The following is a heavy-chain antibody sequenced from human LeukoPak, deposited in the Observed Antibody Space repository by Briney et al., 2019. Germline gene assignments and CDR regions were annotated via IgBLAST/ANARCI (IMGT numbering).Heavy chain of an antibody. CDR1: GFTFEDYT. D-gene: IGHD3-22*01. V-gene: IGHV3-43*01. CDR2: INWHGTT. CDR3: VKDLSYESSGSVFDH. J-gene: IGHJ4*02. Sequence: GGSLRLSCAASGFTFEDYTMHWVRQAPGKTLEGVSLINWHGTTYYTDSVKGRFTISRDNSKNSLYLQMDTLTSEDTAFYYCVKDLSYESSGSVFDHWGQGTLVTVSS.